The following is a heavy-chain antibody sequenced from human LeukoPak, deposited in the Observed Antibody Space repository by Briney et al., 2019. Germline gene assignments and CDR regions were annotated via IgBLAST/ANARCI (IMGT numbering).Heavy chain of an antibody. CDR3: ARGLPAARRGAFDI. D-gene: IGHD2-2*01. Sequence: PSETLSLTCAVYGGSFSDYYWNWIRQPPGKRLEWIGEINHSGSTNYNPSLKSRVTISVDTSKNQFSLKLSSVTAADTAVYYCARGLPAARRGAFDIWGQGTMVTVSS. V-gene: IGHV4-34*01. J-gene: IGHJ3*02. CDR2: INHSGST. CDR1: GGSFSDYY.